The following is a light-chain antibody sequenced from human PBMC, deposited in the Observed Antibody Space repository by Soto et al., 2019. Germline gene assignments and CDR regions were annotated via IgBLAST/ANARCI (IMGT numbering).Light chain of an antibody. V-gene: IGKV1-5*01. CDR2: HAS. J-gene: IGKJ1*01. CDR1: QSIDRW. Sequence: IHMTHSRSTLTASLGDIVTITCRASQSIDRWLAWYQQRPGKAPKILIYHASSLETGVPSRFSGSGSGTEFTLTISRLQTDDFATYYCQQYNSYGTFGQRTKVDIK. CDR3: QQYNSYGT.